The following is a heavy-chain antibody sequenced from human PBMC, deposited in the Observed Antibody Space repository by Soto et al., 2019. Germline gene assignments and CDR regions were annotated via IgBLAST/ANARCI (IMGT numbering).Heavy chain of an antibody. CDR1: GFNFGDFY. J-gene: IGHJ5*02. CDR2: ISSGGGST. V-gene: IGHV3-11*06. CDR3: ARARILDYDSRGYFDWFDP. D-gene: IGHD3-22*01. Sequence: GGSLRLSCAAPGFNFGDFYMSWIRQAPGKGLEWLSDISSGGGSTNYADSVRGRFTITRDNAKNSLYLQMNSLGAEDTAVYYCARARILDYDSRGYFDWFDPWGQGTQVTVSS.